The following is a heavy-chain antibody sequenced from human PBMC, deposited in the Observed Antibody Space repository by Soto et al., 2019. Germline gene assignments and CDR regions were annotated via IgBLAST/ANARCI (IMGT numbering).Heavy chain of an antibody. Sequence: GASVKVSCKASGHSFTSSYIHWVRQAPGQGLEWMGIVNPSTGSSTYAQKFQGRVTMTADTSTSTVHMELSSLRSEDTAVYYCARDAKLLGWGQGTLVTVSS. J-gene: IGHJ4*02. CDR3: ARDAKLLG. CDR1: GHSFTSSY. CDR2: VNPSTGSS. V-gene: IGHV1-46*01. D-gene: IGHD3-10*01.